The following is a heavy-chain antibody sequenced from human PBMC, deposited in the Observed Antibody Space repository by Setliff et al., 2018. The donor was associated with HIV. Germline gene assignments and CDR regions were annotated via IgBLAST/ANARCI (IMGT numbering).Heavy chain of an antibody. Sequence: SETLSLTCSVSGDSINNYYWYWIRQPAGKGLEWIGRIYTTGSTSYNPSLESRVTMSVDTSKNHFSLSLSSVTAADTAVYYCARGRGDGFSYGYGLDYWGLGTLVTSPQ. CDR2: IYTTGST. CDR1: GDSINNYY. V-gene: IGHV4-4*07. J-gene: IGHJ4*02. CDR3: ARGRGDGFSYGYGLDY. D-gene: IGHD5-18*01.